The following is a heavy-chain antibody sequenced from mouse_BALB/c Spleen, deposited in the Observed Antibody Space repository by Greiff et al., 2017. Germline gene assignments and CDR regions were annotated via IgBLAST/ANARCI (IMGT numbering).Heavy chain of an antibody. J-gene: IGHJ2*01. Sequence: EVQVVESGGGLVKPGGSLKLSCAASGFTFSSYAMSWVRQTPEKRLEWVASISSGGSTYYPDSVKGRFTISRDNARNILYLQMSSLRSEDTAMYYCARSLFTTVDYFDYWGQGTTLTVSS. CDR1: GFTFSSYA. CDR2: ISSGGST. D-gene: IGHD1-1*01. V-gene: IGHV5-6-5*01. CDR3: ARSLFTTVDYFDY.